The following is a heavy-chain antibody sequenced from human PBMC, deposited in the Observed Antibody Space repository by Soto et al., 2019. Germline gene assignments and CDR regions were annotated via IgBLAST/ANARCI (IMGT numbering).Heavy chain of an antibody. D-gene: IGHD5-12*01. CDR1: GGTFSNYP. CDR2: IIPIVGTV. Sequence: QVQLVQSGAEVKKPGSSVKVSCKASGGTFSNYPISWVRQAPGQGLEWMGGIIPIVGTVNFAQKFQGRVTITADESTSTAYMELSSLRSEDTAVYYCARGNQRWLQLWYFDLWGRGTLVTVSS. J-gene: IGHJ2*01. V-gene: IGHV1-69*12. CDR3: ARGNQRWLQLWYFDL.